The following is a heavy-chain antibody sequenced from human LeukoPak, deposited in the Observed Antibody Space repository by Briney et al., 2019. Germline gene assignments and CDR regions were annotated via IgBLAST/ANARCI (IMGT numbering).Heavy chain of an antibody. Sequence: SETLSLTCAVYGGSFSGYYWSWIRQPAGKGLEWIGRIYTSGSTNYNPSLKSRVTISVDTSKNQFSLKLSSVTAADTAVYYCARDRGSGWMDYYYYTDVWGKGTTVTVSS. J-gene: IGHJ6*03. CDR3: ARDRGSGWMDYYYYTDV. CDR1: GGSFSGYY. D-gene: IGHD6-19*01. V-gene: IGHV4-4*07. CDR2: IYTSGST.